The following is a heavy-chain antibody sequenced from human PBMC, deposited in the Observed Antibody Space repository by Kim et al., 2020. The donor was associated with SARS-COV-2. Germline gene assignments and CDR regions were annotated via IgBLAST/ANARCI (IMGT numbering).Heavy chain of an antibody. CDR1: GFTFSDYY. CDR2: ISSSSSYT. V-gene: IGHV3-11*06. J-gene: IGHJ2*01. Sequence: GGSLTLSCAASGFTFSDYYMSWIRQAPGKGLEWVSYISSSSSYTNYADSVKGRFTISRDNAKNSLYLQMNSLRAEDTAVYYCARIPVGYDILTGYTVTGYFDLWGRGTLVTVSS. CDR3: ARIPVGYDILTGYTVTGYFDL. D-gene: IGHD3-9*01.